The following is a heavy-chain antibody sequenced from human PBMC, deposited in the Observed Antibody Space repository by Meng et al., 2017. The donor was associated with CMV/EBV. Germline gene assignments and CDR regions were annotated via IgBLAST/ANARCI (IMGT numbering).Heavy chain of an antibody. D-gene: IGHD6-6*01. CDR3: ARDSSSSYYYYGMDV. CDR2: INSDGSST. J-gene: IGHJ6*02. CDR1: GFTFSSYW. Sequence: SCAASGFTFSSYWMHWVRQAPGKGLVWVSRINSDGSSTSYADSVKGRFTISRDNAKNTLYLQMNSLRAEDTAVYYCARDSSSSYYYYGMDVWGQGTTVTVSS. V-gene: IGHV3-74*01.